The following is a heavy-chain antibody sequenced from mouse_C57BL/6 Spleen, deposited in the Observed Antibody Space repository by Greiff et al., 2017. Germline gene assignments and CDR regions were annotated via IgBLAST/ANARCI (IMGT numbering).Heavy chain of an antibody. CDR3: AKHSDYGAMDY. CDR2: ISSGGSYT. Sequence: EVKLVESGGDLVKPGGSLKLSCAASGFTFSSYGMSWVRQTPDKRLEWVATISSGGSYTYYPDSVKGRFTISRDNAKNTLYLQMSRLKAEETAKDYCAKHSDYGAMDYWGQGTSVTVSS. J-gene: IGHJ4*01. D-gene: IGHD2-13*01. CDR1: GFTFSSYG. V-gene: IGHV5-6*01.